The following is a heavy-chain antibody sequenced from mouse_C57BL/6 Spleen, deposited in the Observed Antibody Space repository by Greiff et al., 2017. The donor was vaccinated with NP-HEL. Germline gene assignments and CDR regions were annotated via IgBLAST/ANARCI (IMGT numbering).Heavy chain of an antibody. CDR2: IDPSDSYT. CDR1: GYTFTSYW. CDR3: ARGDYGSSWAMDY. V-gene: IGHV1-69*01. Sequence: VQLQQPGAELVMPGASVKLSCKASGYTFTSYWMHWVKQRPGQGLEWIGEIDPSDSYTNYNQKFKGKSTLTVDKSSSTAYMQLSSLTSEDSAVYYCARGDYGSSWAMDYWGQGTSVTVSS. J-gene: IGHJ4*01. D-gene: IGHD1-1*01.